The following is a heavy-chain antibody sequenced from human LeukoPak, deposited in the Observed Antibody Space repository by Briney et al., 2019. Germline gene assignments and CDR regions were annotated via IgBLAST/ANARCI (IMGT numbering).Heavy chain of an antibody. D-gene: IGHD1-26*01. CDR2: IYYSGST. CDR1: GGSISSSSYY. Sequence: SETLSLTCTVSGGSISSSSYYWGWIRQPPGKGLEWIGSIYYSGSTYYNPSLKSRVTISVDTSKNQFSLKLSSVTAAGTAVYYCARDSGAHDYWGQGTLVTVSS. CDR3: ARDSGAHDY. J-gene: IGHJ4*02. V-gene: IGHV4-39*07.